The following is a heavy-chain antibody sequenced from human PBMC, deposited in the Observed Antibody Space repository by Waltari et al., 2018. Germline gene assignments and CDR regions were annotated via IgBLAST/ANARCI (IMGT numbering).Heavy chain of an antibody. Sequence: QVQLLQWGAGLLKPSETLSRTCAVYGGSFSDTYWSRLRQLPGTGLEWLGEINHTARPDYNPSLKSRPTISIETSKNQFSLKLDSVTAADTGVYYCARGWLQVAPPYYYYMDVWDRGTAVTVSS. CDR3: ARGWLQVAPPYYYYMDV. J-gene: IGHJ6*03. CDR1: GGSFSDTY. D-gene: IGHD6-19*01. V-gene: IGHV4-34*01. CDR2: INHTARP.